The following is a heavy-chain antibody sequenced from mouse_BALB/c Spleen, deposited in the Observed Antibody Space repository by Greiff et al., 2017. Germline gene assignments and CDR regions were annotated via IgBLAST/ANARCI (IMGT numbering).Heavy chain of an antibody. D-gene: IGHD1-1*01. CDR3: TRSGSHYCGSSFGWYFDV. Sequence: QVQLQQPGAELVRPGASVKLSCKASGYTFTSYWINWVKQRPGQGLEWIGNIYPSDSYTNYNQKFKDKATLTVDKSSSTAYMQLSSPTSEDSAVYYCTRSGSHYCGSSFGWYFDVWGAGTTVTVSS. CDR1: GYTFTSYW. CDR2: IYPSDSYT. V-gene: IGHV1-69*02. J-gene: IGHJ1*01.